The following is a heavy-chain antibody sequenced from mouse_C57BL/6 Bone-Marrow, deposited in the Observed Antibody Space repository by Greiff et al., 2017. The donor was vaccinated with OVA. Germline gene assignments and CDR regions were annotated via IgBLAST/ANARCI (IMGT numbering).Heavy chain of an antibody. CDR2: IYPGGGYT. D-gene: IGHD1-1*01. J-gene: IGHJ2*01. Sequence: QVHVKQSGAELVRPGTSVKMSCKASGYTFTNYWIGWAKQRPGHGLEWIGDIYPGGGYTNYNEKFKGKATLTADKSSSTAYMQFSSLTSEDSAIYYCARIYYYGSSYDYFDYWGQGTTLTVSS. V-gene: IGHV1-63*01. CDR1: GYTFTNYW. CDR3: ARIYYYGSSYDYFDY.